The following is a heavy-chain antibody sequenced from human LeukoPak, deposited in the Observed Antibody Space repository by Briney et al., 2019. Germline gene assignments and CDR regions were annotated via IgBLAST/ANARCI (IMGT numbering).Heavy chain of an antibody. CDR3: ARSPLYCSSTSCYESPLYYFDY. D-gene: IGHD2-2*01. J-gene: IGHJ4*02. CDR2: IIPIFCTA. Sequence: ASVKVSCKASGGTFSSYAISWVRQAPGQGLEWMGGIIPIFCTANYAQKFQGRVTITADKSTSTAYMELSSLRSEDTAVYYCARSPLYCSSTSCYESPLYYFDYWGQGTLVTVSS. CDR1: GGTFSSYA. V-gene: IGHV1-69*06.